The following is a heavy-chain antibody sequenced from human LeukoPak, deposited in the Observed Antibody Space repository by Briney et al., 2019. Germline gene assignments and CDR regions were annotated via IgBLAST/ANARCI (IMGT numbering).Heavy chain of an antibody. Sequence: GSLRLSFAASGFTFSSYSMNWVRQAPGKGLEWVSSISSSSSYIYYADSVKGRFTISRDNAKNSLYLQMNSLRAEDTAVYYCARGRIQDAFDIWGQGTMVTVSS. CDR3: ARGRIQDAFDI. J-gene: IGHJ3*02. CDR2: ISSSSSYI. CDR1: GFTFSSYS. D-gene: IGHD2-15*01. V-gene: IGHV3-21*01.